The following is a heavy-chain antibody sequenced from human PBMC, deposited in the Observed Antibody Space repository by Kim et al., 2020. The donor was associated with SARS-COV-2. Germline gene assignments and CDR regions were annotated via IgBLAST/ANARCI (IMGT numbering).Heavy chain of an antibody. J-gene: IGHJ4*02. V-gene: IGHV3-9*01. CDR3: AKGQYYDILTGHWGFDY. D-gene: IGHD3-9*01. Sequence: GGSLRLSCAASGFTFDDYAMHWVRQAPGKGLEWVSGISWNSGSIGYADSVKGRFTISRDNAKNSLYLQMNSLRAEDTALYYCAKGQYYDILTGHWGFDYWGQGTLVTVSS. CDR2: ISWNSGSI. CDR1: GFTFDDYA.